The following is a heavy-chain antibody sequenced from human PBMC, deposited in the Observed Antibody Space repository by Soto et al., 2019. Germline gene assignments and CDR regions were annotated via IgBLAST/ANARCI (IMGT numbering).Heavy chain of an antibody. J-gene: IGHJ6*02. CDR1: GYKFTGYG. CDR2: ISAYTGNT. CDR3: ARDRVQGVVTAHYNGIDV. D-gene: IGHD3-22*01. V-gene: IGHV1-18*01. Sequence: ASVKVSCKASGYKFTGYGISWVRQAPGQGLEWMGWISAYTGNTKYARKFQDRVTMTVDTSANTAYMDLKSLRSDDTAVYYCARDRVQGVVTAHYNGIDVWGLGTMVTVYS.